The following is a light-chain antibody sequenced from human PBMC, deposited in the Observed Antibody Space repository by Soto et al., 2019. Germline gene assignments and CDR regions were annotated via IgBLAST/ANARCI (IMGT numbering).Light chain of an antibody. Sequence: ESVLTQSPATLSLSPGHRATLSCRASQSVNIHLAWYQQKPGQAPRLIXYGASSRATGVPDRFSGSGSGTDFTLTISRLENEDYAVYYCQQYGSSPPITFGQGTRLEIK. CDR1: QSVNIH. J-gene: IGKJ5*01. V-gene: IGKV3-20*01. CDR3: QQYGSSPPIT. CDR2: GAS.